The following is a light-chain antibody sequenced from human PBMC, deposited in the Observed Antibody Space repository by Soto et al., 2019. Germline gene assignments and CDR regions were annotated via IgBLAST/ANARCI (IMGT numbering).Light chain of an antibody. CDR1: QCVSSY. V-gene: IGKV3-11*01. CDR2: DAS. J-gene: IGKJ4*01. CDR3: QQRSNWL. Sequence: VLTQSPATLSLSPGERATLSCRASQCVSSYLAWYQQKPGQAPRLLIYDASNRATGIPARFSGSGSGTDFTLTISSLEPEDFAVYYCQQRSNWLFGGGTKVEIK.